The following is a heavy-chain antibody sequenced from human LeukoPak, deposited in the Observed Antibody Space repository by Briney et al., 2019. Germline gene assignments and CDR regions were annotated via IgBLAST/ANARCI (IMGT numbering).Heavy chain of an antibody. CDR2: ISAYNGNT. D-gene: IGHD3-22*01. V-gene: IGHV1-18*01. J-gene: IGHJ3*02. CDR3: ATDWDYYDSSGYQLDAFDI. Sequence: ASVKVSCKASGYTFTSYGISWVRQAPGQGLEWMGWISAYNGNTNYAQKLQGRVTMTTDTSTSTAYMELRSLRSDDTAVYYCATDWDYYDSSGYQLDAFDIWGQGTMVTVSS. CDR1: GYTFTSYG.